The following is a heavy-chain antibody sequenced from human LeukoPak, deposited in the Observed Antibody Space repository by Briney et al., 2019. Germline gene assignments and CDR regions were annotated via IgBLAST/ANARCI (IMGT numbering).Heavy chain of an antibody. Sequence: ASVKVSCKASGYTSTSYDINWVRQATGQGLEWMGWMNPNSGNTGYAQKFQGRVTMTRNTSISTAYMELSSLRSEDTAVYYCARGTHPGVQGPDYYYYYMDVWGKGTTVTVSS. CDR1: GYTSTSYD. CDR2: MNPNSGNT. V-gene: IGHV1-8*01. D-gene: IGHD3-10*01. J-gene: IGHJ6*03. CDR3: ARGTHPGVQGPDYYYYYMDV.